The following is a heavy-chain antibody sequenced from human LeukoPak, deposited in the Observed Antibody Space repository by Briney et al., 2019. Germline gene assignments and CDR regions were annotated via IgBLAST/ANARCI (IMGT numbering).Heavy chain of an antibody. CDR3: AKRDGYNSGPFDY. CDR1: GFTFSSYG. Sequence: GGSVTLSCTASGFTFSSYGMLCLRQAPGKGLVCVAFIQSDGSDQYYADSLKGPLSISRDNSKNTLYLQMNSLRTEDTAVYYCAKRDGYNSGPFDYWGQEPLDTVS. D-gene: IGHD5-24*01. V-gene: IGHV3-30*02. J-gene: IGHJ4*02. CDR2: IQSDGSDQ.